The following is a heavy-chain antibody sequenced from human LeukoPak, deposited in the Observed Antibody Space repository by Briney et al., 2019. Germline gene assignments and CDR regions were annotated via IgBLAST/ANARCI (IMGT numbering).Heavy chain of an antibody. CDR1: GFTFSSYA. D-gene: IGHD1-26*01. CDR2: ISYDGSNK. Sequence: GGSLRLSCAASGFTFSSYAMHWVRQAPGKGLEWVAVISYDGSNKYYADSVKGRFTISRDNSKNTLYLQMNSLRAEDTAVYYCARDLTVGATAVGFDYWGQGTLVTVSS. CDR3: ARDLTVGATAVGFDY. J-gene: IGHJ4*02. V-gene: IGHV3-30-3*01.